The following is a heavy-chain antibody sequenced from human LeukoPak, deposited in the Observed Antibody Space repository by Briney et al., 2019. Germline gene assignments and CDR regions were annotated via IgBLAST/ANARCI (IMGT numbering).Heavy chain of an antibody. V-gene: IGHV3-23*01. J-gene: IGHJ4*02. CDR3: AKGDSGYSYGHTDY. CDR2: ISGSGGST. D-gene: IGHD5-18*01. Sequence: PGGSLRLSCAASGFTFSDSWMSWVRQAPGKGLEWVSAISGSGGSTYYADSVKGRFTISRDNSKNTLYLQMNSLRAEDTAVYYCAKGDSGYSYGHTDYWGQGTLVTVSS. CDR1: GFTFSDSW.